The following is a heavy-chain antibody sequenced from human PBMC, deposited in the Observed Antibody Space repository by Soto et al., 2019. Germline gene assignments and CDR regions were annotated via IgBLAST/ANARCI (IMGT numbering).Heavy chain of an antibody. V-gene: IGHV4-34*01. CDR2: INHSGST. Sequence: SDTLSLTCAVYGGSFSGYYWSWIREPPGKGLEWIGEINHSGSTNYNPSLKSRVTVSVDTSKNQFSLKLSSVTAADTAVYYCARVPTVTKTYYYYYYMDVWGKGTTVT. CDR3: ARVPTVTKTYYYYYYMDV. J-gene: IGHJ6*03. D-gene: IGHD4-17*01. CDR1: GGSFSGYY.